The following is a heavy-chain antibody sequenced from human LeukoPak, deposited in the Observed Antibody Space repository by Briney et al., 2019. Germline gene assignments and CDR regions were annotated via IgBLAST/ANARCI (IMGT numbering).Heavy chain of an antibody. CDR3: ARGRYYGPSDAFDI. CDR2: IYHSGST. D-gene: IGHD3-10*01. J-gene: IGHJ3*02. Sequence: SETLSLTCAVSGGSISSGGYSWSWIRQPPGKGLERIGYIYHSGSTYYNPSLKSRVTISVDRSKNQFSLKLSSVTAADTAVYYCARGRYYGPSDAFDIWGQGTMVTVSS. CDR1: GGSISSGGYS. V-gene: IGHV4-30-2*01.